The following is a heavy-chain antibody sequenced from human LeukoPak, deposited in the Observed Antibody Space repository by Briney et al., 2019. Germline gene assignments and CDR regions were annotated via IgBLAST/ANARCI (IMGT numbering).Heavy chain of an antibody. CDR1: GFTVNSKY. Sequence: GGSLRLSCIASGFTVNSKYMSWVRQAPGKGLEWVSLIYSGESTYYADSVKGRFVISRDNSQNTLYLQMNSLRAEDTAVYYCARGVTTDVYWGQGTLVTVSP. V-gene: IGHV3-66*01. CDR3: ARGVTTDVY. D-gene: IGHD4-17*01. J-gene: IGHJ4*02. CDR2: IYSGEST.